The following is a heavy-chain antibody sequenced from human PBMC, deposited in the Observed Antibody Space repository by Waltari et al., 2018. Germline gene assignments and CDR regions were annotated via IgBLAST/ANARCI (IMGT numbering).Heavy chain of an antibody. Sequence: QLQLQESGPGLVKPSETLSLTCTVSGCSISSSSYYWGWIRQPPGKGLEWIGSIYYSGSTYYNPSLKSRVTISVDTSKNQFSLKLSSVTAADTAVYYCARDLGGAVAGTTNWFDPWGQGTLVTVSS. J-gene: IGHJ5*02. CDR2: IYYSGST. V-gene: IGHV4-39*07. CDR1: GCSISSSSYY. D-gene: IGHD6-19*01. CDR3: ARDLGGAVAGTTNWFDP.